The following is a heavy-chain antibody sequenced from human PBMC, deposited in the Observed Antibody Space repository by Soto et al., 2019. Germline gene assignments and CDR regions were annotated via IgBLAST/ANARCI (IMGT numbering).Heavy chain of an antibody. Sequence: SQTLSLTCAISGDSVSSNSAAWNWIRQSPSRGLEWLGRTYYRSKWYNDYAVSVKSRITINPDTSKNQFSLQLNSVTPEDTAVYYCARWAGVVVPAAIPPFYYYGMDVWGQGTTVTVSS. CDR3: ARWAGVVVPAAIPPFYYYGMDV. D-gene: IGHD2-2*02. V-gene: IGHV6-1*01. CDR1: GDSVSSNSAA. J-gene: IGHJ6*02. CDR2: TYYRSKWYN.